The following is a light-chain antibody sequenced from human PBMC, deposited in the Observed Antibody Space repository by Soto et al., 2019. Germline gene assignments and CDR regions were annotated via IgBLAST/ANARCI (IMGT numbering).Light chain of an antibody. CDR2: GAF. V-gene: IGKV3-20*01. J-gene: IGKJ1*01. CDR3: QQYGGSPRT. CDR1: QTVNSDY. Sequence: EIVLTQSPGTLSLSPGERATLSCRASQTVNSDYLAWYQHRPGQAPRLLIYGAFIRAAGIPDRFSGSGSGTDFTLTITRLEPEDFAVYYCQQYGGSPRTFGQGTKVEVK.